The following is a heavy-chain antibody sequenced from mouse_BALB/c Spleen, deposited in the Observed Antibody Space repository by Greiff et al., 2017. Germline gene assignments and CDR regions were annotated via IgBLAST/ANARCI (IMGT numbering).Heavy chain of an antibody. Sequence: QVQLQQSGAELARPGASVKLSCKASGYTFTSYWMQWVKQRPGQGLEWIGAIYPGDGDTRYTQKFKGKATLTADKSSSTAYMQLSSLASEDSAVYYCARSEYGNYGWFAYWGQGTLVTVSA. D-gene: IGHD2-10*02. CDR1: GYTFTSYW. J-gene: IGHJ3*01. CDR3: ARSEYGNYGWFAY. V-gene: IGHV1-87*01. CDR2: IYPGDGDT.